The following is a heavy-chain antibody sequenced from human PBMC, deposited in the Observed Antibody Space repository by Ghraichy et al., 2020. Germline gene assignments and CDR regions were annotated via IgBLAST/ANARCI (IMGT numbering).Heavy chain of an antibody. J-gene: IGHJ4*02. CDR1: GGSFSGYY. Sequence: SETLSLTCAVYGGSFSGYYWSWIRQPPGKGLEWIGEINHSGSTNYNPSLKSRVTISVDTSKNQFSLKLSSVTAADTAVYYCARGGASSSWYSSGWYFFDYCGQGTLVTVSS. CDR3: ARGGASSSWYSSGWYFFDY. V-gene: IGHV4-34*01. CDR2: INHSGST. D-gene: IGHD6-19*01.